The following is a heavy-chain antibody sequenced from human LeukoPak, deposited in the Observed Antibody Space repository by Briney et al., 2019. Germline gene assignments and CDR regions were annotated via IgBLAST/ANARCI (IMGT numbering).Heavy chain of an antibody. CDR3: AREGVGAIPFDY. CDR2: IKQDGSEK. Sequence: GGSLRLSCAASGFTFSSYRMSWVRQAPGKGLEWVANIKQDGSEKYYVDSVKGRFTISRDNAKNSLYLQMNSLRAEDTAVYYCAREGVGAIPFDYWGQGTLVTVSS. J-gene: IGHJ4*02. D-gene: IGHD1-26*01. V-gene: IGHV3-7*01. CDR1: GFTFSSYR.